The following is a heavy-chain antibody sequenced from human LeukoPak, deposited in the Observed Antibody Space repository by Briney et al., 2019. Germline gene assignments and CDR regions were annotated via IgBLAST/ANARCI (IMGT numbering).Heavy chain of an antibody. Sequence: GGSLRLSCAASGFTFSSYGMHWVRQAPGKGLEWVAVIWYDGSNKYYADSVKGRFTIFRDNSKNTLYLQMNSLRAEDTAVYYCARDRYCSGGSCFLDAFDIWGQGTMVTVSS. J-gene: IGHJ3*02. V-gene: IGHV3-33*01. CDR2: IWYDGSNK. D-gene: IGHD2-15*01. CDR1: GFTFSSYG. CDR3: ARDRYCSGGSCFLDAFDI.